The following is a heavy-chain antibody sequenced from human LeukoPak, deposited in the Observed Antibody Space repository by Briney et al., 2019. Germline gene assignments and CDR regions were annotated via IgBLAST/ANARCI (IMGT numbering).Heavy chain of an antibody. Sequence: GSSVKVSCKASGGTFSSYAISWVRQAPGQGLEWMGGIIPIFGTANYAQKFQGRVTITADESTSTAYMELGSLRSEDTAVYYCAVVYYGSGRLDYWGQGTLVTVSS. CDR2: IIPIFGTA. CDR1: GGTFSSYA. V-gene: IGHV1-69*01. J-gene: IGHJ4*02. D-gene: IGHD3-10*01. CDR3: AVVYYGSGRLDY.